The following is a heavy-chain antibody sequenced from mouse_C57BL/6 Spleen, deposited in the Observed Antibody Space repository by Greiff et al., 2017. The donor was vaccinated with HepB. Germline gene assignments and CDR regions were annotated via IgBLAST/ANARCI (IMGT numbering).Heavy chain of an antibody. CDR2: ISSGSSTT. CDR3: ATYYGSSYLYAMDY. CDR1: GFTFSDYG. J-gene: IGHJ4*01. Sequence: EVKVVESGGGLVKPGGSLKLSCAASGFTFSDYGMHWVRQAPEKGLEWVAYISSGSSTTYYADTVKGRFTISRDNAKNTLFLQMTSLRSEDTALYYCATYYGSSYLYAMDYWGQGTSVTVSS. D-gene: IGHD1-1*01. V-gene: IGHV5-17*01.